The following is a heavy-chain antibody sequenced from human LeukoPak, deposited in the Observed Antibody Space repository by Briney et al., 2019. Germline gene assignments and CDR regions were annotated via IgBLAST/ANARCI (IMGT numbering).Heavy chain of an antibody. Sequence: GGSLRLSCATSQFNFNKFGMTWVRQAPGKGLEWVSSISGNGGSTQYADSVQGRFAISRDNSKNTLYLQMNSLRPEDTGVYYCAKDPQDFYGSSGYRPERYWGQEPWSPSPQ. D-gene: IGHD3-22*01. CDR2: ISGNGGST. CDR3: AKDPQDFYGSSGYRPERY. CDR1: QFNFNKFG. V-gene: IGHV3-23*01. J-gene: IGHJ4*02.